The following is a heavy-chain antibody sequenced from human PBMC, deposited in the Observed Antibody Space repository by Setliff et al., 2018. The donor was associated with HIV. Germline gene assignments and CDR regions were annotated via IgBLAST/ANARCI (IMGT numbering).Heavy chain of an antibody. CDR3: AGVYYYGSPHMDV. D-gene: IGHD3-10*01. V-gene: IGHV1-46*01. J-gene: IGHJ6*03. Sequence: ASVKVSCKASGYTFTSYYLHWVRQAPGQGLEWMGRIIPVLGKTTSAQRFQARVTITADKSTSTAYMELSSLRSEDTAVYYCAGVYYYGSPHMDVWGKGTTVTVSS. CDR1: GYTFTSYY. CDR2: IIPVLGKT.